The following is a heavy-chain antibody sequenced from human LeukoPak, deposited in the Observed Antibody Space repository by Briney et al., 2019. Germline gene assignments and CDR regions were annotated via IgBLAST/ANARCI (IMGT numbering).Heavy chain of an antibody. CDR1: GFTFSTYA. Sequence: GGSLRLSCAASGFTFSTYAMSWVRQAPGKGLEWVSGITGSGGGTYYADSVKGRFTISRDNSKNTLYLQMNSLRAEDTAVYYCARDYGDYVSGLSDYWGQGTLVTVSS. J-gene: IGHJ4*02. CDR3: ARDYGDYVSGLSDY. CDR2: ITGSGGGT. V-gene: IGHV3-23*01. D-gene: IGHD4-17*01.